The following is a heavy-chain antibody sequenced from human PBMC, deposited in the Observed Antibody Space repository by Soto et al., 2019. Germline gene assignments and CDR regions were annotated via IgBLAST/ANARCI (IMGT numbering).Heavy chain of an antibody. Sequence: SETLSLTCTVSGGSISSSSYYWGWIRQPPGKGLEWIGSIYYSGSTYYNPSLKSRVTISVDTSKNQFSLKLSSVTAADTAVYYCTNIPDSYYYGMDVWGQGTTVTVSS. CDR1: GGSISSSSYY. V-gene: IGHV4-39*01. CDR2: IYYSGST. D-gene: IGHD2-21*01. CDR3: TNIPDSYYYGMDV. J-gene: IGHJ6*02.